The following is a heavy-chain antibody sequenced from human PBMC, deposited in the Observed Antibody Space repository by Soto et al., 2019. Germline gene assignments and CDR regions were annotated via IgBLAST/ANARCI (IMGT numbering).Heavy chain of an antibody. J-gene: IGHJ4*02. CDR2: ISNSGKT. CDR3: AGAGGDCGDGSCYLPFFDY. D-gene: IGHD2-15*01. V-gene: IGHV4-30-4*01. Sequence: QVQLQESGPGLVKPSETLSLTCTVSGDSINSDYYYWRWIRQPPGKALEWIGYISNSGKTYYSPSLKSGVAVSIDTSKNQVSLRLSSVSTAYTVVYHCAGAGGDCGDGSCYLPFFDYWVQGTLVTV. CDR1: GDSINSDYYY.